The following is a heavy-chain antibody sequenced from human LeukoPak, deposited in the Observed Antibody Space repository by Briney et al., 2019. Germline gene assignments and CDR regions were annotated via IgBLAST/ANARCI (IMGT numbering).Heavy chain of an antibody. CDR3: AKDLHSSSNDYYGMDV. J-gene: IGHJ6*02. D-gene: IGHD6-13*01. CDR2: ISGSGGST. CDR1: GFTFSSYG. Sequence: GGSLRLSCAASGFTFSSYGMSGVRQALGKGLEWGSSISGSGGSTYYADSVKGRFTISRDNSKNMLYLQMNSLRAEDTAVYYCAKDLHSSSNDYYGMDVWGQGTTVTVS. V-gene: IGHV3-23*01.